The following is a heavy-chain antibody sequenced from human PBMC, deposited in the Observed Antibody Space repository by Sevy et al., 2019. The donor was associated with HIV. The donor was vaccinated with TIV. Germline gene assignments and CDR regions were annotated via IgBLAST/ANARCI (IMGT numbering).Heavy chain of an antibody. CDR1: DGSMSSYY. J-gene: IGHJ4*02. Sequence: SETLSLTCTVSDGSMSSYYWSWIRQPPGKGLEWIGYIYYNGNTNYNPSLESRVTMSIHTSMKQFSLKLRSVTAADTAMYYCARGTRDGYNLYFDSWGQGPLVTVSS. CDR2: IYYNGNT. D-gene: IGHD5-12*01. CDR3: ARGTRDGYNLYFDS. V-gene: IGHV4-59*01.